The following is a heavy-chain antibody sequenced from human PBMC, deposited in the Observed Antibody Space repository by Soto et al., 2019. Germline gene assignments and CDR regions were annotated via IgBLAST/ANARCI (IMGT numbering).Heavy chain of an antibody. CDR2: INAGNGNT. D-gene: IGHD5-18*01. CDR1: GDTFTSYA. V-gene: IGHV1-3*01. J-gene: IGHJ5*02. Sequence: GALVKVSCKASGDTFTSYAMNWVRLAPGQRLEWMGWINAGNGNTKYSQKFQGRVTITRDTSASTAYMELSSLRSEDTAVYYCARDPGYSYGTTWGQGTLVTVSS. CDR3: ARDPGYSYGTT.